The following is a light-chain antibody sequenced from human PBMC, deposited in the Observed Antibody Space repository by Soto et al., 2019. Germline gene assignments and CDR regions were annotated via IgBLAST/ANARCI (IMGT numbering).Light chain of an antibody. V-gene: IGLV2-14*01. J-gene: IGLJ1*01. CDR1: SSDVGGYDY. Sequence: QSALTQPASVSGSPGQSITISRTGTSSDVGGYDYVSWYQLHPGKAPKLMVFEVSNRPSGVSYRFSGSKSGNTASLTISGLQAEDEADYFCSSYSISTAYLFGTGTKVTLL. CDR2: EVS. CDR3: SSYSISTAYL.